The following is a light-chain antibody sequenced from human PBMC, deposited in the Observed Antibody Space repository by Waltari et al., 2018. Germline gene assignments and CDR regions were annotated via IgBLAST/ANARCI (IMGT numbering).Light chain of an antibody. Sequence: DIVMTQSPDSLAVSLGERATISCKSSQNILYHSNNQKYLAWYQQKPGQPPKLLIYWASTRHSGVPDRFSGSGSGTDFTLTISSLQAEDVAVYYCQQYYSRRTFGQGTKVEIK. CDR3: QQYYSRRT. CDR2: WAS. J-gene: IGKJ1*01. V-gene: IGKV4-1*01. CDR1: QNILYHSNNQKY.